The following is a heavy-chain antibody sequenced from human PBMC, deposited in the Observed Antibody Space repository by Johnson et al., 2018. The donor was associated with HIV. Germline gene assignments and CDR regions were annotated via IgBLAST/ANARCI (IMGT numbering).Heavy chain of an antibody. CDR3: AKPRYYDNAFEM. J-gene: IGHJ3*02. CDR1: GFTFSSYG. CDR2: IWYDGSNK. V-gene: IGHV3-33*06. D-gene: IGHD3-16*01. Sequence: QVQLVESGGGVVQPGRSLRLSCAASGFTFSSYGMHWVRQAPGKGLEWVAVIWYDGSNKYYADSVKGRFTISRDNSKNTLYLQMNSLRAEDTAVYYCAKPRYYDNAFEMWGQGTMVTVSS.